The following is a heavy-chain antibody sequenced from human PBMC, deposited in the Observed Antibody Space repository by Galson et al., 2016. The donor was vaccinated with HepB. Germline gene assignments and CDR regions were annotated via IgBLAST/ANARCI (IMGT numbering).Heavy chain of an antibody. CDR3: ARGRYEILTGFYY. J-gene: IGHJ4*02. CDR2: INAGNGNT. V-gene: IGHV1-3*01. D-gene: IGHD3-9*01. CDR1: GYTFTSYA. Sequence: SVKVSCKASGYTFTSYAIHWVRQAPGQRLEWMGWINAGNGNTRYSQKFQGRVTFTRGTSASTAYIQLSSLRSEDTAVYYCARGRYEILTGFYYWGQGTLVTVSS.